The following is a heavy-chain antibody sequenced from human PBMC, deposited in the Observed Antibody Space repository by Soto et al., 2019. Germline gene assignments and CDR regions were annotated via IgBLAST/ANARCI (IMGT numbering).Heavy chain of an antibody. CDR3: AATYDRPPLNAFHF. D-gene: IGHD3-22*01. J-gene: IGHJ3*01. CDR1: GFTVSHYY. V-gene: IGHV3-53*01. Sequence: PGGSLRLSCATSGFTVSHYYMTWVRQAPGKGLESVSVIYSGDSTYYADSVKGRFTISRDKSKKMLYLQMNNLRAEDTAVYYCAATYDRPPLNAFHFCGQGTIVTVSS. CDR2: IYSGDST.